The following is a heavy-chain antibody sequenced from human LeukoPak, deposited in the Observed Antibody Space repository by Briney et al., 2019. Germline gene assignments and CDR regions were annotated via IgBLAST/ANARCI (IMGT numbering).Heavy chain of an antibody. D-gene: IGHD4-11*01. Sequence: PSETLSLTCTVSGGSISSDGYYWSWIRQHPGKGLEWIGYIYYSGSTYYNPSLKSRVTISVDTSKNQFSLKLSSVTAADTAVYYCARVRLPPLTSFDYWGQGTLVTVSS. V-gene: IGHV4-31*03. CDR2: IYYSGST. CDR3: ARVRLPPLTSFDY. CDR1: GGSISSDGYY. J-gene: IGHJ4*02.